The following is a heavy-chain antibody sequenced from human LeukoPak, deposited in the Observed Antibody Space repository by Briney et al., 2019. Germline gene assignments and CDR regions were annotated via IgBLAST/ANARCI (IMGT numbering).Heavy chain of an antibody. J-gene: IGHJ1*01. CDR2: INPNSGGT. V-gene: IGHV1-2*02. D-gene: IGHD2/OR15-2a*01. CDR3: ARSTTPNENEYFEH. CDR1: GYTFTGYY. Sequence: ASVKVSCKASGYTFTGYYIHWVRQAPGQGLEGMGWINPNSGGTNYIQKFQGRVTMTRDTSISTAYMELSRLGSDDTAVYYCARSTTPNENEYFEHWGQGTLVTVSS.